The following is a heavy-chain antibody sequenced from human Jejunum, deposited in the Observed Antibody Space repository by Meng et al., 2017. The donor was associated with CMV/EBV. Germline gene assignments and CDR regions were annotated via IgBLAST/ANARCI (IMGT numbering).Heavy chain of an antibody. CDR1: GGSFSGYY. Sequence: LSLTCSVRGGSFSGYYWSWVRQPPGQGLEWIGEINHSGSTNYIPSLKSRVTMSVDTSKTQFSLKLSSVTAADTAVYYCARMPSNTIDYWGQGTLVTVSS. D-gene: IGHD2-2*01. V-gene: IGHV4-34*01. J-gene: IGHJ4*02. CDR3: ARMPSNTIDY. CDR2: INHSGST.